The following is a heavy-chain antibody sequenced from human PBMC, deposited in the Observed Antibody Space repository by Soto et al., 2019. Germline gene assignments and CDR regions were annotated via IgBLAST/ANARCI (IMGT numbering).Heavy chain of an antibody. CDR3: AAAGIATTFAH. CDR1: GFGFTSTA. CDR2: IVGGSGDT. V-gene: IGHV1-58*01. D-gene: IGHD5-12*01. J-gene: IGHJ5*02. Sequence: QMQLVQSGPEVKKPGTSVKVSCKASGFGFTSTAVQWVRQARGQRLEWIGWIVGGSGDTNYAQTVQERVTITRDMSTGPAYMELSSLRHDDTAVYYCAAAGIATTFAHWGQGTLVTVSS.